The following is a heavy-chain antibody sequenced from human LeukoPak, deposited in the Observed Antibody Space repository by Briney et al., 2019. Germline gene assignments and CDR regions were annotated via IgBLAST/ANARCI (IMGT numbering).Heavy chain of an antibody. V-gene: IGHV3-30*02. Sequence: GRSLRLSCAASGFTFRSYGMHWVRQAPGKGLEWVAFIRYDGSNKYYADSVKGRFTISRDNSKNTLYLQMNSLRAEDTAVYYCAKAYYDILTGPDYWGREPWSPSPQ. J-gene: IGHJ4*02. D-gene: IGHD3-9*01. CDR1: GFTFRSYG. CDR3: AKAYYDILTGPDY. CDR2: IRYDGSNK.